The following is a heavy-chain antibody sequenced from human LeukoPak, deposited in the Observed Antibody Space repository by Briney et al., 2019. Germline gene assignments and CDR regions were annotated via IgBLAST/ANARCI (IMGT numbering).Heavy chain of an antibody. Sequence: SETLSLTCTVSGYSMSRGYFWGWIRQPPGKGLEWIASIFHSGSAFYNPSLKSRVTISVDASKNQFSLTMTSVTAADTALYYCARETEKQWQYWGQGTMVTVSS. J-gene: IGHJ3*01. CDR1: GYSMSRGYF. V-gene: IGHV4-38-2*02. D-gene: IGHD6-19*01. CDR2: IFHSGSA. CDR3: ARETEKQWQY.